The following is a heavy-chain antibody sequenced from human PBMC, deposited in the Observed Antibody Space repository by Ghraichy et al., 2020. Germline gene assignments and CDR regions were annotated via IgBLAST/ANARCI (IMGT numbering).Heavy chain of an antibody. D-gene: IGHD3-3*01. J-gene: IGHJ5*02. CDR2: IYYSGST. CDR3: ARHAYGIFGVVIIPKNVNWFDP. CDR1: GGSISSSSYY. V-gene: IGHV4-39*01. Sequence: SETLSLTCTVSGGSISSSSYYWGWIRQPPGKGLEWIGSIYYSGSTYYNPSLKSRVTISVDTSKNQFSLKLSSVTAADTAVYYCARHAYGIFGVVIIPKNVNWFDPWDQGTLVTVSS.